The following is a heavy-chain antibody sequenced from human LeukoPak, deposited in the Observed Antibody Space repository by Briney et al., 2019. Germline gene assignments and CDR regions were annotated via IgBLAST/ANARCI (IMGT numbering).Heavy chain of an antibody. Sequence: GGSLRLSCAASGFTFSSYNMNWVRQSPGRGLEWLSYISRGANTIYYADSVKGRFTIPRDNAENSLYLQMDSLRAEDTAVYYCARDFLEDTLWGQGTLVTVSS. CDR3: ARDFLEDTL. D-gene: IGHD2-15*01. CDR1: GFTFSSYN. V-gene: IGHV3-48*01. CDR2: ISRGANTI. J-gene: IGHJ4*02.